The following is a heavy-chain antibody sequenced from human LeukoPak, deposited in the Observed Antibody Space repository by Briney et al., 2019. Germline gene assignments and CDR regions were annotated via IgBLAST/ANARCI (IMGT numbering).Heavy chain of an antibody. D-gene: IGHD3-22*01. CDR1: GFTFSSYA. CDR2: ISGSGGST. J-gene: IGHJ4*02. Sequence: GGSLRLSCAASGFTFSSYAMSWVRQAPGKGLEWVSAISGSGGSTYYADSVKGRFTISRDNSKNTLYLQMNSLRAEDTAVYYCAKVLIGGDYDSSGYYTDYWGQGTLVTVSS. V-gene: IGHV3-23*01. CDR3: AKVLIGGDYDSSGYYTDY.